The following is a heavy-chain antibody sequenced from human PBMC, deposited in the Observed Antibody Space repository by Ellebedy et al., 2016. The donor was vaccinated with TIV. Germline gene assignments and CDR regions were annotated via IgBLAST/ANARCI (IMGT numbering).Heavy chain of an antibody. J-gene: IGHJ3*02. CDR2: IYYSGST. CDR1: GGSISSSSYY. CDR3: ARVVWQLPVSYAFDI. V-gene: IGHV4-39*07. D-gene: IGHD2-15*01. Sequence: MPSQTLSLTCTLSGGSISSSSYYWGWICQPPGKGLEWIGSIYYSGSTYYNSSLKSRVTISVDTSKNQFSLKLTSVTAADTAVYYCARVVWQLPVSYAFDIWGQGTMVTVSS.